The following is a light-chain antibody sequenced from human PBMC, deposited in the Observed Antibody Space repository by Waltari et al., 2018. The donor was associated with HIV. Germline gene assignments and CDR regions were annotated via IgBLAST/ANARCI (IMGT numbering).Light chain of an antibody. Sequence: QSVRSQSPSISGTPGPRVSISCSGRSANIGGQYVSWYQQVPGTTTKLLIFWTTPLPSGVSDRCSGSVSGTSASLAISGLRSEDEADYYCAVWDVSLSAQVFGGGTTLTVL. CDR2: WTT. J-gene: IGLJ3*02. CDR3: AVWDVSLSAQV. CDR1: SANIGGQY. V-gene: IGLV1-47*01.